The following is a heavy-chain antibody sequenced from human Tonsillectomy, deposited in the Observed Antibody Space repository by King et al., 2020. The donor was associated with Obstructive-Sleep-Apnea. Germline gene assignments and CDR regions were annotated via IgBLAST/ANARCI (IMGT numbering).Heavy chain of an antibody. Sequence: VQLVESGAEVKKPGASVKVSCKASGYTFTSYDINWVRQATGQGLEWMGWMNPNSGNTGYTQRFQGRVTMTRNTSINTAYMELSSLRSEDTAVYFCARESRSFDPWGQGTPVTVSS. J-gene: IGHJ5*02. CDR3: ARESRSFDP. V-gene: IGHV1-8*01. CDR1: GYTFTSYD. CDR2: MNPNSGNT.